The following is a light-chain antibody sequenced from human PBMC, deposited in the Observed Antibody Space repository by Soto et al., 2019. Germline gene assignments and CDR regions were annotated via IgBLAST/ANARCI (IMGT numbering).Light chain of an antibody. CDR1: QGISSY. J-gene: IGKJ4*01. CDR3: TQVESYPST. Sequence: WTHSLSSLSTTVGDRVTITCRASQGISSYLAWYPQKPGKAPKLLIYAASSLQSGVPSRFSGSGFGTDFTLTISILQPEDFTPYCSTQVESYPSTSAGGTKVDI. CDR2: AAS. V-gene: IGKV1-9*01.